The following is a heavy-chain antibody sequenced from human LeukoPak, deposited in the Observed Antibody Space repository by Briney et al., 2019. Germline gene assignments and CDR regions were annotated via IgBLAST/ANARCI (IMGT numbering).Heavy chain of an antibody. J-gene: IGHJ6*03. CDR3: ARVGNYDSSGYYPRKYYYYYYYMDV. D-gene: IGHD3-22*01. Sequence: SETLSLTCTVSGSSIRSGHYYWGWIRQPPGKGLEWIGSISDFGNTYQNPSLESRVTISLDTSKNQFSLKLSSVTAADTAVYYCARVGNYDSSGYYPRKYYYYYYYMDVWGKGTTVTVSS. V-gene: IGHV4-39*07. CDR1: GSSIRSGHYY. CDR2: ISDFGNT.